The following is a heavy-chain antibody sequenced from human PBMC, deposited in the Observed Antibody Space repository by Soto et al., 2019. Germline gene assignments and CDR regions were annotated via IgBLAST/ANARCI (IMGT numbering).Heavy chain of an antibody. CDR3: AREFQYCISTSCYLDAFDI. CDR2: IYYSGST. J-gene: IGHJ3*02. D-gene: IGHD2-2*01. CDR1: GGSISSGDYY. V-gene: IGHV4-30-4*01. Sequence: SETLSLTCTVSGGSISSGDYYWILIRQPPGKGLEWIGYIYYSGSTYYNPSLKSRVTISVDTSKNQFSLKLSSVTAADTAVYYCAREFQYCISTSCYLDAFDIWGQGTMVTVSS.